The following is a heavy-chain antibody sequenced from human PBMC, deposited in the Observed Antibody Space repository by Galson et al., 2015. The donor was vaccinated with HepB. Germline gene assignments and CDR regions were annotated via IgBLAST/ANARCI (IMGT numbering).Heavy chain of an antibody. CDR1: GGSISSGSYY. Sequence: QVQLQESGPGLVKPSETLSLTCTVSGGSISSGSYYWSWIRQPAGMGLEWIGHIYTSGSTNYNPSLKSRVTMSIDTSKNQFSLKLSSVTAADTAVYYCARDSRSSSYGGMDVWGKGTTVTVSS. CDR2: IYTSGST. CDR3: ARDSRSSSYGGMDV. J-gene: IGHJ6*03. D-gene: IGHD6-6*01. V-gene: IGHV4-61*02.